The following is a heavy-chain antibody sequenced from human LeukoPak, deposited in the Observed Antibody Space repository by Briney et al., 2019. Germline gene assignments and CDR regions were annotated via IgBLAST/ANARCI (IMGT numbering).Heavy chain of an antibody. D-gene: IGHD1-26*01. J-gene: IGHJ3*02. Sequence: PSETLSLTCTVSSGSISSSSSYWGWIRQPPGKGLEWIGSIYSSGSTYYNPSLKSRVTISVDTSKNQFSLKLRSVTAADTAVYYCARHGPGIADGFDIWGQGTMVTVSS. CDR1: SGSISSSSSY. CDR2: IYSSGST. V-gene: IGHV4-39*01. CDR3: ARHGPGIADGFDI.